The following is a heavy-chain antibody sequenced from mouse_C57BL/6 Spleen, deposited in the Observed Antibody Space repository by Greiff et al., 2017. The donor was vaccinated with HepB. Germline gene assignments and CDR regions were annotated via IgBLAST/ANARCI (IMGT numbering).Heavy chain of an antibody. CDR2: IYPSDSET. CDR1: GYTFTSYW. J-gene: IGHJ4*01. D-gene: IGHD1-1*01. Sequence: QVQLQQPGAELVRPGSSVKLSCKASGYTFTSYWMDWVKQRPGQGLEWIGNIYPSDSETHYNQKFKDKATLTVDKSSSTAYMQLSSLTSEDSAVYYCARSSDYYGSSYDAMDYWGQGSSVTVSS. V-gene: IGHV1-61*01. CDR3: ARSSDYYGSSYDAMDY.